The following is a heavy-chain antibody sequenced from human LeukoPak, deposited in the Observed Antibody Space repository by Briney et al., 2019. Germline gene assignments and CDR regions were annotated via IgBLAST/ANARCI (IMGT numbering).Heavy chain of an antibody. CDR2: INNDGSGT. CDR3: VRGGGCSGSPMRYGTDV. Sequence: GGSLRLSCAASGFIFSSYNMNWVRQAPGKGLVWVSRINNDGSGTSYADSVKDRFTISRDNAKNILFLQMNSLRAEDTAVYYCVRGGGCSGSPMRYGTDVWGQGTTVTVSS. CDR1: GFIFSSYN. V-gene: IGHV3-74*01. D-gene: IGHD6-19*01. J-gene: IGHJ6*02.